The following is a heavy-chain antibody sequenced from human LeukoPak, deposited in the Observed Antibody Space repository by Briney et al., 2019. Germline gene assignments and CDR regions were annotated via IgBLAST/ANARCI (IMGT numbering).Heavy chain of an antibody. CDR3: ASGIAAALAFVY. D-gene: IGHD6-13*01. Sequence: SVKVSCKASGGTFSSYAISWVRQAPGQGLEWMGRIIPIFGTANYAQKFQGTVTITTDESTSTAYMELSSLRSEDTAVYYCASGIAAALAFVYWGQGTLVTVSS. CDR2: IIPIFGTA. V-gene: IGHV1-69*05. CDR1: GGTFSSYA. J-gene: IGHJ4*02.